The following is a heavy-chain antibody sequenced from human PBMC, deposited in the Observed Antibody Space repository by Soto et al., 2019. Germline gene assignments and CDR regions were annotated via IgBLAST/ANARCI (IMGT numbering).Heavy chain of an antibody. V-gene: IGHV3-30-3*01. D-gene: IGHD2-15*01. Sequence: QVQLVESGGGVVQPGRSLRLSCAASGFTFSNFAMYWVRQAPGKGLEWVTVISYDGSHKYYADSVKGRFTIYRDNYKNTLYLQMNNMRAEDSAVYFCARDYSYQRAMDVWGQGTTVTVSS. CDR2: ISYDGSHK. J-gene: IGHJ6*02. CDR1: GFTFSNFA. CDR3: ARDYSYQRAMDV.